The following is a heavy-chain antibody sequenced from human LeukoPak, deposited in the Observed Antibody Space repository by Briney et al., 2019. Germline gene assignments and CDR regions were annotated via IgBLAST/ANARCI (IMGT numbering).Heavy chain of an antibody. V-gene: IGHV3-33*01. D-gene: IGHD6-6*01. CDR3: ARDPYSSTWSYGMDV. J-gene: IGHJ6*02. CDR2: IWYDGGNK. CDR1: GFTFSNYG. Sequence: GGSLRLSCAASGFTFSNYGMHWVRQAPGKGLEWVAVIWYDGGNKYYADSVKGRFTISRDNSKNTLYLQMNSLRAEDTAVYYCARDPYSSTWSYGMDVWGQGTTVTVSS.